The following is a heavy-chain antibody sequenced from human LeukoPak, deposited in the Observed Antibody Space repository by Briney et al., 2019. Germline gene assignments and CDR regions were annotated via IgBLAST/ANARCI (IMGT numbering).Heavy chain of an antibody. D-gene: IGHD2-15*01. Sequence: PGGSLRLSCAASGFTFSSYSMNWVRQAPGKGLEWVSSISSSSSYIYYADSVKGRFTISRDNAKNSLHLQMNSLRAEDTAVYYCARVEGYCSGGSCYNFDYWGQGTLVTVSS. CDR2: ISSSSSYI. CDR3: ARVEGYCSGGSCYNFDY. CDR1: GFTFSSYS. V-gene: IGHV3-21*01. J-gene: IGHJ4*02.